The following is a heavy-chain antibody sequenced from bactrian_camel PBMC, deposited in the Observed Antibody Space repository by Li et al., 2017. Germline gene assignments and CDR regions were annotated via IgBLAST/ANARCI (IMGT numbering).Heavy chain of an antibody. CDR1: RFTQEDSD. D-gene: IGHD6*01. J-gene: IGHJ4*01. CDR2: IDVDGKV. Sequence: HVQLVESGGGSVQAGESLTLSCTVSRFTQEDSDIAWYRQAPGNECDLVSSIDVDGKVYYSDSVKGRFTISRDDAKNALYLQLNSLKTEDTAMYYCTREDPGAGRADWGQGTQVTVS. V-gene: IGHV3S63*01. CDR3: TREDPGAGRAD.